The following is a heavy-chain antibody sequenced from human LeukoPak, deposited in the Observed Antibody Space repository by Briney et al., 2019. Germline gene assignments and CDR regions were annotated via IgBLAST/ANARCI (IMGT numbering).Heavy chain of an antibody. CDR1: GGSFSTYY. D-gene: IGHD5-24*01. CDR3: AGDGYKTNWYFDL. CDR2: IYTSGST. V-gene: IGHV4-4*07. J-gene: IGHJ2*01. Sequence: SETLSLTCTVSGGSFSTYYWSWIRQPAGKGLEWIGRIYTSGSTNYNPSLKSRVTMSVDTSKNQFSLKLSSVTAADTAVYYCAGDGYKTNWYFDLWGRGTLVTVSS.